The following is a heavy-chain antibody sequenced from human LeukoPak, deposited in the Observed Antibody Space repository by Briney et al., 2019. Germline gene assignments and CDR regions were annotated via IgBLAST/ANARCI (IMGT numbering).Heavy chain of an antibody. CDR2: ISDSGGRT. CDR3: AKRGVVIRVILVGFHKEAYYFDS. V-gene: IGHV3-23*01. J-gene: IGHJ4*02. D-gene: IGHD3-22*01. Sequence: GGSLRLSCAVSGMTLSNYGMSWVRQAPGKGLEWVAGISDSGGRTNYADSVKGRFTISRDNPKNTLYLQMNSLRAEDTAVYFCAKRGVVIRVILVGFHKEAYYFDSWGQGALVTVSS. CDR1: GMTLSNYG.